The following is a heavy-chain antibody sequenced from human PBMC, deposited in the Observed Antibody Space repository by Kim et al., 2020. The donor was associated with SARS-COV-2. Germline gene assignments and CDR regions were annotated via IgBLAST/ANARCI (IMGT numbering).Heavy chain of an antibody. Sequence: GGSLRLSCAASGFTFSSYTMTWVRQAPGKGLEWVATVKKDGSDKYYVDSVKGRFAVSRDDAKNSLYLQMNSLRAEDTAVYYCATASGSFWGQGTLVTVSS. J-gene: IGHJ4*02. CDR2: VKKDGSDK. V-gene: IGHV3-7*01. D-gene: IGHD3-10*01. CDR3: ATASGSF. CDR1: GFTFSSYT.